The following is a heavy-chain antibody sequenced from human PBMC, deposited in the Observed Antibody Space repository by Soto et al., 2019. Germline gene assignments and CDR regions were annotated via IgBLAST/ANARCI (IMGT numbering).Heavy chain of an antibody. CDR3: ARGLTTVTTVRYFDY. Sequence: SFSGDYWSWIRQPPGKGLEWIGEINHSGSTNYNPSLKSRVTISVDTSKNQFSLKLSSVTAADTAVYYCARGLTTVTTVRYFDYWGQGTLVTVSS. D-gene: IGHD4-17*01. J-gene: IGHJ4*02. V-gene: IGHV4-34*01. CDR2: INHSGST. CDR1: SFSGDY.